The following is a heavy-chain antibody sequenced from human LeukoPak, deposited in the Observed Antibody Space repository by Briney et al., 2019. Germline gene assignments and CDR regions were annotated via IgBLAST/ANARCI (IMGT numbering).Heavy chain of an antibody. D-gene: IGHD3-3*02. CDR3: ARGQFWSGYSI. V-gene: IGHV4-39*07. Sequence: SETLSLTCTVSGGSISSISSYWGWIRQPPGKGLEWIGNIYYSGSTYYIPSLKSRITISLDTSKNQFSLKLSSVTAADTAVYYCARGQFWSGYSIWGQGTLVTVSS. CDR2: IYYSGST. J-gene: IGHJ4*02. CDR1: GGSISSISSY.